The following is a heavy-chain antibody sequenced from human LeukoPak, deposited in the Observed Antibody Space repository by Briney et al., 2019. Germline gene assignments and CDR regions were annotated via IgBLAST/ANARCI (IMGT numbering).Heavy chain of an antibody. V-gene: IGHV3-64D*06. J-gene: IGHJ4*01. CDR2: VGSDGSGS. CDR1: GFPFSTLG. D-gene: IGHD1-14*01. Sequence: GGSLRLSCSASGFPFSTLGMHWVRQAPGEGLEHVSNVGSDGSGSYYAESVKNIFIISTDNSKNAVYLQMSSLRPEDTAVYYCVSQVFINFWGQGTLVTVSS. CDR3: VSQVFINF.